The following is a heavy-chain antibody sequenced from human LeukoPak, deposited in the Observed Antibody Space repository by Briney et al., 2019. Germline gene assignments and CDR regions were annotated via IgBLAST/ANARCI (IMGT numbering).Heavy chain of an antibody. V-gene: IGHV1-69*04. D-gene: IGHD1-1*01. Sequence: ASVKVSCKASGGTFSSYAISWVRQAPGQGLEWMGRIIPILGIANYAQKFQGRVTITADKSTSTAYMELSSLRSEDTAVYYCASILRNEGIWDYWGQGTLVTVSS. J-gene: IGHJ4*02. CDR1: GGTFSSYA. CDR2: IIPILGIA. CDR3: ASILRNEGIWDY.